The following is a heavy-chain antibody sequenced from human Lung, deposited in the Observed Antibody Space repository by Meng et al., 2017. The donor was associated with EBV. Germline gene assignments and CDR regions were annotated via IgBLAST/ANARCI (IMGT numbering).Heavy chain of an antibody. J-gene: IGHJ2*01. CDR2: IQTSGNT. D-gene: IGHD3-22*01. Sequence: VRRRESAPGLVKPSDTLSLPCTVSGGSFNNYYWSWIRQPAGKGLEWIGHIQTSGNTNYNPSLKSRITMSMDTSKNHFSLNLSSVTAADTAVYYCARLVITMILGTPIWSFDLWGRGTLVTVSS. V-gene: IGHV4-4*07. CDR1: GGSFNNYY. CDR3: ARLVITMILGTPIWSFDL.